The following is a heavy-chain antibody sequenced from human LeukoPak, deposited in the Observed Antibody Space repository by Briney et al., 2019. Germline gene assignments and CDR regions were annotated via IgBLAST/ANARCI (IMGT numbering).Heavy chain of an antibody. Sequence: PSETLSLTCAVYGGSFSGYYWSWIRQPPGKGLEWIGEINHSGSTNYNPSLKSRVTISVDTSKNQFSLKLSSVTAADTAVYYCARGYGGNPALAYWGQGTLVTVSS. D-gene: IGHD4-23*01. CDR1: GGSFSGYY. CDR2: INHSGST. V-gene: IGHV4-34*01. CDR3: ARGYGGNPALAY. J-gene: IGHJ4*02.